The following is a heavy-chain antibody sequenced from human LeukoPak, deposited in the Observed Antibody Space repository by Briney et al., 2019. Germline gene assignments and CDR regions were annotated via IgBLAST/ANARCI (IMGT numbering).Heavy chain of an antibody. CDR2: IYYSGST. J-gene: IGHJ4*02. Sequence: SETLSLTCTVSGGSISSSSYYWGWIRQPPGKGLEWIGSIYYSGSTYYNPSLKSRFTISVDTSKNQFSLKLSSVTAADTAVYYCARRAARPERYFDYWGQGTLVTVSS. CDR3: ARRAARPERYFDY. V-gene: IGHV4-39*01. CDR1: GGSISSSSYY. D-gene: IGHD6-6*01.